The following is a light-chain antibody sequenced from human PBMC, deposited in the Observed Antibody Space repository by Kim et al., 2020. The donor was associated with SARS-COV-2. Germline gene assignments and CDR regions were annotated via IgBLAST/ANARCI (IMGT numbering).Light chain of an antibody. CDR1: AGGVTSDHY. V-gene: IGLV7-46*01. Sequence: PGGTVPLTCAPSAGGVTSDHYPYGIQQKPGQVPRTLIYDTANRHSWTPARFSGSLLGGKAVLTLSDAQPEDEADYYCLLFYSGVQIFGGGTQLTVL. J-gene: IGLJ2*01. CDR3: LLFYSGVQI. CDR2: DTA.